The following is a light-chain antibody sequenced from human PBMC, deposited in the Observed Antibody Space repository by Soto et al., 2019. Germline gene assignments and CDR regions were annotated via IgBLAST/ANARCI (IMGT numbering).Light chain of an antibody. CDR1: SSDVGGYNY. Sequence: QSVLTQPDSVSGSHGQSITISCTGTSSDVGGYNYVSWYQQHPGKAPKLMIYDVSNRPSGVSNRFSGSKSGNTASLTISGLQAEDEADYYCSSYTSSSTHAVFGGGTKLTVL. V-gene: IGLV2-14*01. CDR3: SSYTSSSTHAV. CDR2: DVS. J-gene: IGLJ2*01.